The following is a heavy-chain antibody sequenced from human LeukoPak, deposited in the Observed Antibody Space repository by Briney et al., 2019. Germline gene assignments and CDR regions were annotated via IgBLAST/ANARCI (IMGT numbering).Heavy chain of an antibody. CDR2: IHPNTXAT. D-gene: IGHD5-12*01. V-gene: IGHV1-2*02. CDR3: AXDMGRYSGYDYDY. CDR1: XYTXXXXX. J-gene: IGHJ4*02. Sequence: ASVKVSCKTSXYTXXXXXLXWXXXXXXQGXEWVGWIHPNTXATHXAQXFQGRLTMTRDTSISTVYMELTRLRSDDTAVYYCAXDMGRYSGYDYDYWGQGTLVTASS.